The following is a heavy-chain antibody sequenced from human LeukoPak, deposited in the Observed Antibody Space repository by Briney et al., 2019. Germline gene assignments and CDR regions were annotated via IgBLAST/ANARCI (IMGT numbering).Heavy chain of an antibody. D-gene: IGHD4-23*01. CDR2: IYPGDSDT. Sequence: GESLKISCKGSGYSFTSYWIGWVRQMPGKGLEWMGIIYPGDSDTRYSPSFQGQVTISADKSISTAYLQWSSLKASDTAMYYCARLPPVYGGNRGGAFDIWGQGTMVTVSS. V-gene: IGHV5-51*01. CDR3: ARLPPVYGGNRGGAFDI. CDR1: GYSFTSYW. J-gene: IGHJ3*02.